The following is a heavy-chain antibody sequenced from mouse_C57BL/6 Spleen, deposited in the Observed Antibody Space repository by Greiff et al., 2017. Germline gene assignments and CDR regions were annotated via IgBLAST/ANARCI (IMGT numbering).Heavy chain of an antibody. CDR3: ARWEMDYDGMDY. D-gene: IGHD2-4*01. V-gene: IGHV1-52*01. CDR2: IDPSDSET. CDR1: GYTFTSYW. J-gene: IGHJ4*01. Sequence: QVQLQQPGAELVRPGSSVKLSCKASGYTFTSYWMHWVQQRPIQGLEWIGNIDPSDSETHYNQKFKDKATLTVDKSSSTAYMQLSSMTSEDSAVYYCARWEMDYDGMDYWGQGTTVTVSS.